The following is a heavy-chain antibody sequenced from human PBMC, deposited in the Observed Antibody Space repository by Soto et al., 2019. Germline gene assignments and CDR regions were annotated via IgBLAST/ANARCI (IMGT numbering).Heavy chain of an antibody. CDR1: GYTFTSYG. CDR3: ARGCAYGDYATWYYDL. V-gene: IGHV1-18*01. J-gene: IGHJ2*01. D-gene: IGHD4-17*01. Sequence: QVQLVQSGAEVKKPGASVKVSCKASGYTFTSYGISWVRQAPGQGLEWMGWISGYNGNTHYAQKLQGRVTMTTDTATSTAYMELRSLRSDDTAVYFCARGCAYGDYATWYYDLWGRGTLVTVSS. CDR2: ISGYNGNT.